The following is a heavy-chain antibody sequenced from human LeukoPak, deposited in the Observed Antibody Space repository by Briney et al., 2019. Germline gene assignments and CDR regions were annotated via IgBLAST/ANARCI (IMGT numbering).Heavy chain of an antibody. Sequence: GRSLRLSCAASGFTFSSYGMHWVRQAPGKGLEWVAVIWYDGSNKYYADSVKGRFTISRDNSKNTLYLQMNSLRAEDTAVYYCAREAADTAMVTGIDYWGQGTLVTVSS. CDR3: AREAADTAMVTGIDY. D-gene: IGHD5-18*01. CDR2: IWYDGSNK. V-gene: IGHV3-33*01. J-gene: IGHJ4*02. CDR1: GFTFSSYG.